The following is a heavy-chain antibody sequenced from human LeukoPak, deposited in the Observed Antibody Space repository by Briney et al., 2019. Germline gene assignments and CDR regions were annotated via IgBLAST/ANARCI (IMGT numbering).Heavy chain of an antibody. V-gene: IGHV1-2*07. CDR1: GYTFTGYY. CDR2: INPNSDGI. CDR3: AINKAAKSLDY. Sequence: GASVKVSCKASGYTFTGYYMHWVRQAPGQGLEWMGWINPNSDGINNYAHKFQGRVTMTRDTPISTGYMELSRLRFDDTAVYYCAINKAAKSLDYWGQGTLVTVSS. J-gene: IGHJ4*02. D-gene: IGHD6-25*01.